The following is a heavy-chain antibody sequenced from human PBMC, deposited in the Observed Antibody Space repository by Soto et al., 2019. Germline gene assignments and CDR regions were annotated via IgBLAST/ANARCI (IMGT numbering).Heavy chain of an antibody. D-gene: IGHD3-16*01. CDR3: ARGGPSTVWGSYDIGLNWSDP. J-gene: IGHJ5*02. CDR2: TYYRSKWYN. V-gene: IGHV6-1*01. Sequence: SQTLSLTCAISVDSVSSNSAAWNWISQSPSRGLEWLGRTYYRSKWYNDYAVSVKSRITINPDTSKNQFSLQLNSVTPEDTAVYYCARGGPSTVWGSYDIGLNWSDPWGQGTLVTVSS. CDR1: VDSVSSNSAA.